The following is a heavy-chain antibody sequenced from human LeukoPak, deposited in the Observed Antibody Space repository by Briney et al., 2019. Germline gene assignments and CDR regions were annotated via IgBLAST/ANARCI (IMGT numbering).Heavy chain of an antibody. CDR2: IYWHDDK. CDR3: VHSSRQLPEWSLDY. CDR1: GFSLSTNAMN. J-gene: IGHJ4*02. D-gene: IGHD3-3*01. Sequence: ESSPTLANPTQTLTLTCTFSGFSLSTNAMNVGWIRQPPGKTLECLALIYWHDDKRCSPSLKSRVTISQDPSKNQVVLTMTNVDPVDTATYYCVHSSRQLPEWSLDYCGQGLLYTVSS. V-gene: IGHV2-5*01.